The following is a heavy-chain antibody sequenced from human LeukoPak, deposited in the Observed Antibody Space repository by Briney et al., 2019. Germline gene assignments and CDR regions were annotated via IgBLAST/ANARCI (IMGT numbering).Heavy chain of an antibody. CDR1: GFTFSSYA. D-gene: IGHD6-13*01. J-gene: IGHJ4*02. V-gene: IGHV3-21*01. CDR2: ISSGSNYM. CDR3: ARDDVAAAGLPDY. Sequence: PGGSLRLSCAASGFTFSSYAMNWVRQAPGKGLEWVSSISSGSNYMYYADSVKGRFTISRDNAKNSLYLQMNSLRAEDTAVYYCARDDVAAAGLPDYWGQGTLVTVSS.